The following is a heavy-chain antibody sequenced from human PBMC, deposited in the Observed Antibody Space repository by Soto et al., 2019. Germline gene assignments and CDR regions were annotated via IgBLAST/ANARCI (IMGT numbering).Heavy chain of an antibody. CDR1: GFTFSNAW. V-gene: IGHV3-15*07. J-gene: IGHJ6*02. D-gene: IGHD1-26*01. Sequence: GGSLRLSCAASGFTFSNAWMNWVRQAPGKGLEWVGRIKSKTDGGTTDYAAPVKGRFTISRDDSKNTLYLQMNSLKTEDTAVYYCTTGATLYYYYGMDVWGQGTTVTVSS. CDR2: IKSKTDGGTT. CDR3: TTGATLYYYYGMDV.